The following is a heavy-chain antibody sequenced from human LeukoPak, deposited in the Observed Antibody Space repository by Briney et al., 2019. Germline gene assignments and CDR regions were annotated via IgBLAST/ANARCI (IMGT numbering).Heavy chain of an antibody. D-gene: IGHD1-26*01. V-gene: IGHV3-30*02. CDR2: IRYDGSNK. CDR1: GFTFSSYG. CDR3: AKDSGSYYFDY. J-gene: IGHJ4*02. Sequence: GGSLRLSCAASGFTFSSYGMHWVRQAPGKGLEWVAFIRYDGSNKYYADSVKGRFTISRDNSKNTLYLQMNSLRAEDTAVYYCAKDSGSYYFDYWGQGTLVTVSS.